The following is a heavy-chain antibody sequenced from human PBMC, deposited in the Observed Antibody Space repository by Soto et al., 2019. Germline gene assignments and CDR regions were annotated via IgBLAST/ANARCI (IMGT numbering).Heavy chain of an antibody. V-gene: IGHV1-8*01. CDR3: ARAYGGANYYYNSMDV. J-gene: IGHJ6*02. D-gene: IGHD3-10*01. CDR2: MNPNRGNT. Sequence: ASVKVPCKASGYTFTSYDINWVRQATGQGLEWMGWMNPNRGNTGYAQKFQGRVTMTRNTSISTAYLELSSLRSADTAVDYYARAYGGANYYYNSMDVWGQGTTVTVSS. CDR1: GYTFTSYD.